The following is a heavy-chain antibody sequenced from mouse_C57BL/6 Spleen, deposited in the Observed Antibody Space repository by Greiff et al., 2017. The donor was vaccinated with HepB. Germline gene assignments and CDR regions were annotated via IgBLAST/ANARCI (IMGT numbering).Heavy chain of an antibody. V-gene: IGHV1-50*01. Sequence: VQLQQPGAELVKPGASVKLSCKASGYTFTSYWMQWVKQRPGQGLEWIGEIDPSDSYTNYNQKFKGKATLTVDTSSSTAYMQLSSLTSEDSAVYYCARALITTVVGRDAMDYWGQGTSVTVSS. CDR3: ARALITTVVGRDAMDY. CDR2: IDPSDSYT. D-gene: IGHD1-1*01. J-gene: IGHJ4*01. CDR1: GYTFTSYW.